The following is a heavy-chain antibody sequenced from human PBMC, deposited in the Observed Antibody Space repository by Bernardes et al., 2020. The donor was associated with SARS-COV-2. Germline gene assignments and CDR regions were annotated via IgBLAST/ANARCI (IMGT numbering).Heavy chain of an antibody. D-gene: IGHD2-15*01. J-gene: IGHJ6*02. V-gene: IGHV1-18*01. CDR2: ISAYNGNT. CDR1: GYTFTSYG. Sequence: ASVKVSCKASGYTFTSYGISWVRQAPGQGLEWMGWISAYNGNTNYAQKLQGRVTMTTDTSTSTAYMELRSLRSDDTAVYYCARDGPGYCSGGRCYYYGMDAWCQGTTVTVSS. CDR3: ARDGPGYCSGGRCYYYGMDA.